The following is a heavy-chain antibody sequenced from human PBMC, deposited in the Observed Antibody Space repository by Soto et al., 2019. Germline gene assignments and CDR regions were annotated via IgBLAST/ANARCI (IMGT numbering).Heavy chain of an antibody. CDR2: CTPSSSSI. CDR3: ARDAASSLDH. J-gene: IGHJ4*02. Sequence: EVQLVESGGGLVKPGGSLRLSCAASGFTFKLYTMHWVRQAPGKGLEWVSFCTPSSSSISYADSVEGRFTISRDNARNSLYLPIHNLRAEDTAVYYCARDAASSLDHWGQGTLVTVSS. CDR1: GFTFKLYT. D-gene: IGHD6-13*01. V-gene: IGHV3-21*01.